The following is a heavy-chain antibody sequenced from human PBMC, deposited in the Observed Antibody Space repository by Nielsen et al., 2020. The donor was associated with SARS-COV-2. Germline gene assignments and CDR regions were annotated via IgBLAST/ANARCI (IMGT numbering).Heavy chain of an antibody. D-gene: IGHD4-23*01. CDR1: GFTFSSYA. J-gene: IGHJ4*02. CDR3: AREEGYGGNTFDY. Sequence: KISCAASGFTFSSYAISWVRQAPGQGLEWMGGIIPIFGTANYAQKFQGRVTITADESTSTAYMELSSLRSEDTAVYYCAREEGYGGNTFDYWGQGTLVTVSS. CDR2: IIPIFGTA. V-gene: IGHV1-69*01.